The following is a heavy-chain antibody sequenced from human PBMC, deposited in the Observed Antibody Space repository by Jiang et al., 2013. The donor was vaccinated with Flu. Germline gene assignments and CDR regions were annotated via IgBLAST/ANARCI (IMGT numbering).Heavy chain of an antibody. Sequence: VQLVESGGGVVQPGRSLRLSCAASGFTFDDYGMHWVRQAPGKGLEWVAVISYDGRNKYYADSVKGRFSISRGSSKNTLYLQMDSLRTEDTAVYYCAKEWGGGRVVAAARYPYF. CDR2: ISYDGRNK. CDR3: AKEWGGGRVVAAARYPYF. CDR1: GFTFDDYG. D-gene: IGHD6-13*01. J-gene: IGHJ2*01. V-gene: IGHV3-30*18.